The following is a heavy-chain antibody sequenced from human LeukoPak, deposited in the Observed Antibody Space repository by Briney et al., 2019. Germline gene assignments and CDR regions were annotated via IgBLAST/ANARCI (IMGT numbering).Heavy chain of an antibody. J-gene: IGHJ4*02. Sequence: SETLSLTCAVYGGSFSGYYWSWIRQPPGKGLEWIGEINHSGSTNYNPSLESRVTISVDTSKNQFSLKLSSVTAADTAVYYCARRDYGSEDWGQGTLVTVSS. CDR1: GGSFSGYY. V-gene: IGHV4-34*01. CDR3: ARRDYGSED. CDR2: INHSGST. D-gene: IGHD3-10*01.